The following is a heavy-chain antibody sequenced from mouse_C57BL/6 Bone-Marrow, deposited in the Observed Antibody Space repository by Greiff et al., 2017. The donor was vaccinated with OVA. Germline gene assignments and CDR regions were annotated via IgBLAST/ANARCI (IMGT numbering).Heavy chain of an antibody. CDR3: TTFITTAFFDY. J-gene: IGHJ2*01. CDR1: GFNIKDDY. CDR2: IDPENGDT. D-gene: IGHD1-1*01. V-gene: IGHV14-4*01. Sequence: VQLKESGAELVRPGASVKLSCTASGFNIKDDYMHWVKQRPEQGLEWIGWIDPENGDTEYASKFQGKATITADTSSNTAYLQLSSLTSEDTAVYYCTTFITTAFFDYWGQGTTLTVSS.